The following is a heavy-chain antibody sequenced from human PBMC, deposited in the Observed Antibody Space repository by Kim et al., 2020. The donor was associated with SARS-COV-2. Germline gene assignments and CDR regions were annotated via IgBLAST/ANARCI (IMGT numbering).Heavy chain of an antibody. CDR3: ASERKGNEILWFGELASYYYYGMDV. D-gene: IGHD3-10*01. Sequence: GGSLRLSCAASGFTVSSNYMSWVRQAPGKGLEWVSVIYSGGSTYYADSVKGRFTISRDNSKNTLYLQMNSLRAEDTAVYYCASERKGNEILWFGELASYYYYGMDVWGQGTTVTVSS. V-gene: IGHV3-53*01. CDR2: IYSGGST. CDR1: GFTVSSNY. J-gene: IGHJ6*02.